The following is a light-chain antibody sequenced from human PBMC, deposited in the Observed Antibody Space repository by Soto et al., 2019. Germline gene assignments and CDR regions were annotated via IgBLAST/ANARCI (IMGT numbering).Light chain of an antibody. CDR1: QSISTY. V-gene: IGKV1-39*01. J-gene: IGKJ4*01. CDR3: QQSNSDPT. CDR2: AAS. Sequence: DIQMTQSPSSLSASVGDRVTIACRAGQSISTYLNWYQQKPGKAPKLLIFAASSLKSGVPSRFSGSGSGTDFTLTINSLQLEDFATYYCQQSNSDPTFVGGTKVEIK.